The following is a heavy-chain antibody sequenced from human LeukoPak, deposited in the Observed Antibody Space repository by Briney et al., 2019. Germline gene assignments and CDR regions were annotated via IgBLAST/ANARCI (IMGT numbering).Heavy chain of an antibody. Sequence: GESLKISCKGSGYSFTSYWIGWVRQMPGKGLEWMGIIYPGDSDTRYSPSFQGQVTISADKSISTAYLQWSSLKASDTAMYYCARRKDFDWIREAHDAFDIWGQGTMVTVSS. CDR3: ARRKDFDWIREAHDAFDI. CDR2: IYPGDSDT. J-gene: IGHJ3*02. V-gene: IGHV5-51*01. D-gene: IGHD3-9*01. CDR1: GYSFTSYW.